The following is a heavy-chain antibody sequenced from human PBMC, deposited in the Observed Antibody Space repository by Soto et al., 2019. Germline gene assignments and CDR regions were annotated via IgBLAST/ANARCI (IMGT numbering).Heavy chain of an antibody. CDR1: GFTVSNNH. CDR2: VHGGGST. D-gene: IGHD3-16*01. V-gene: IGHV3-53*01. J-gene: IGHJ4*02. Sequence: VQLVESGGGLIQPGGSLRLSCAASGFTVSNNHMTWVRQAAGKGLGLVSFVHGGGSTSYADSVKGRFTVSRDNSKQPLYLQMDSLRAEDTAIYYCAGRLTTAASLDYWGRGTLVTVSS. CDR3: AGRLTTAASLDY.